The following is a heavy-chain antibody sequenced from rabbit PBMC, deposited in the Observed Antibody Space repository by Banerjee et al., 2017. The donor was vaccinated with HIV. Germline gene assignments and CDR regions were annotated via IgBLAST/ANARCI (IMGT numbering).Heavy chain of an antibody. CDR3: ARYVEDNYYYNL. J-gene: IGHJ4*01. Sequence: QSLEESGGDLVKPGVSLTLTCTASGFSFSSSHCMCWVRQAPGKGLEWIGCIATGGGFTYASWAKGRFTVSKTSSTTVTLQMTSLTAADTATYFCARYVEDNYYYNLWGPGTLVTVS. D-gene: IGHD1-1*01. V-gene: IGHV1S40*01. CDR1: GFSFSSSHC. CDR2: IATGGGFT.